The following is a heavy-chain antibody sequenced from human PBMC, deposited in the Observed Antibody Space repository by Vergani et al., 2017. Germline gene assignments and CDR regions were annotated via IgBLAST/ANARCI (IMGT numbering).Heavy chain of an antibody. J-gene: IGHJ5*02. CDR2: ISSNGGST. CDR3: AAGGDRWFDP. Sequence: EVQLVESGGGLVQPGGSLRLSCSASGFTFSSYAMHWVRQAPGKGLECVSAISSNGGSTYYADSVKGRFTISRDNSKNTLYLQMSSLRAEDTAVYYCAAGGDRWFDPWGQGTLVTVSS. CDR1: GFTFSSYA. D-gene: IGHD3-16*01. V-gene: IGHV3-64D*06.